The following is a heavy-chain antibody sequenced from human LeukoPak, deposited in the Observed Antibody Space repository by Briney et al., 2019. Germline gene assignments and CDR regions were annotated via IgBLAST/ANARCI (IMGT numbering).Heavy chain of an antibody. J-gene: IGHJ4*02. V-gene: IGHV1-46*01. Sequence: ASVKVSCKASGYTFTSYYMHWVRQAPGQGLAWMGIIDPSGGGATYAQKFQGRVTLTRDTSTSTVYMELSSLRSDDTAVYYCARDAYHGSGSIWGQGTLVTVSS. D-gene: IGHD3-10*01. CDR1: GYTFTSYY. CDR3: ARDAYHGSGSI. CDR2: IDPSGGGA.